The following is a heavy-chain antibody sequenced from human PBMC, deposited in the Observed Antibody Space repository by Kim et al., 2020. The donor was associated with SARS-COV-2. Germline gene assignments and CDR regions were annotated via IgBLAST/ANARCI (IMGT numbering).Heavy chain of an antibody. CDR3: ASTPEEYQLLPVWFDP. CDR2: ISYDGSNK. V-gene: IGHV3-30*04. Sequence: GGSLRLSCAASGFTFSSYAMHWVRQAPGKGLEWVAVISYDGSNKYYADSVKGRFTISRDNSKNTLYLQMNSLRAEDTAVYYCASTPEEYQLLPVWFDPWGQGTLVTVSS. J-gene: IGHJ5*02. D-gene: IGHD2-2*01. CDR1: GFTFSSYA.